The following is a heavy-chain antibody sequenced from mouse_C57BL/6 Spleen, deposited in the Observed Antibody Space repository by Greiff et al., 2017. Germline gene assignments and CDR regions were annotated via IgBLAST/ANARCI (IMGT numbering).Heavy chain of an antibody. J-gene: IGHJ3*01. CDR1: GYSITSGYY. D-gene: IGHD1-1*01. Sequence: EVQLQESGPGLVKPSQSLSLTCSVTGYSITSGYYWNWIRQFPGNKLEWMGYISYDGSNNYNPSLKNRISITRDTSKNQFFLKLNSVTTEDTATYYCAREGDNYYGSSYDYWGQGTLVTVSA. CDR3: AREGDNYYGSSYDY. CDR2: ISYDGSN. V-gene: IGHV3-6*01.